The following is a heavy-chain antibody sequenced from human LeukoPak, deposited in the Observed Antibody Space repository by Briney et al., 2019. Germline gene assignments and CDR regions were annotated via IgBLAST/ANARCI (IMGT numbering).Heavy chain of an antibody. CDR1: GFSLSNYW. D-gene: IGHD7-27*01. Sequence: GGSLRLSCAASGFSLSNYWVNWVRQAPGKGLEWVANIKQDGSEKNYVDSVKGRFSISRDNAKNSLILQMNSLRDEDTAVYYCARGVWAPFDSWGQGTLVSVSS. CDR3: ARGVWAPFDS. J-gene: IGHJ4*02. V-gene: IGHV3-7*01. CDR2: IKQDGSEK.